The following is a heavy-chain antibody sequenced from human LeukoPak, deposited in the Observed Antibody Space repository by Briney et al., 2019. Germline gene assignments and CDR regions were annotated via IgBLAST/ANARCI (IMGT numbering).Heavy chain of an antibody. V-gene: IGHV4-59*01. CDR1: GGSISSYY. Sequence: SETLSLTCTVSGGSISSYYWSWIRQPPGKGLEWIGHIYYSGRTNYNPSLKSRVTVSVDTSKNQFPLKLSSVTAADTAVYYCARENTVVDYWGQGTLVTVSS. D-gene: IGHD2-8*02. CDR3: ARENTVVDY. J-gene: IGHJ4*02. CDR2: IYYSGRT.